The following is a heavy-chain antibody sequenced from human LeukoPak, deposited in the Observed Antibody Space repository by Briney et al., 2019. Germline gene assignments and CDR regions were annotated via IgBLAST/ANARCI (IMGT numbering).Heavy chain of an antibody. V-gene: IGHV4-34*01. D-gene: IGHD3-22*01. CDR2: INHSGST. CDR1: GGSFSGYY. J-gene: IGHJ5*02. CDR3: ARHYSSGYFNWFDP. Sequence: SETLSLTCAVYGGSFSGYYWSWIRQPPGKGLEWIGEINHSGSTNYNPSLKSRVTISVDTPKNQFSLKLSSVTAADTAVYYCARHYSSGYFNWFDPWGQGTLVTVSS.